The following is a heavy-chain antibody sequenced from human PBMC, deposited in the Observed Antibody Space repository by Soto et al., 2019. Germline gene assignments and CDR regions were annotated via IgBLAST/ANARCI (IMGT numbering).Heavy chain of an antibody. D-gene: IGHD2-15*01. CDR3: VRARWYEAFYV. CDR1: GFFISSGNY. V-gene: IGHV4-38-2*01. J-gene: IGHJ3*01. CDR2: IFHGGNT. Sequence: PSDTLSLTCADSGFFISSGNYWGWIRKPPGKGLEWIGSIFHGGNTYYNPSLKSRVTISVDMSKNQFSLKLNSVTAADTAVYYCVRARWYEAFYVWGPGTVVTVSS.